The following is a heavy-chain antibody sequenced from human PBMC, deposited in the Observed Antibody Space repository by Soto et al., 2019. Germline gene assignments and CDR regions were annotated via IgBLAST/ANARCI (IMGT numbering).Heavy chain of an antibody. CDR2: ISGSGGNT. J-gene: IGHJ4*02. V-gene: IGHV3-23*01. D-gene: IGHD3-3*01. CDR1: GFTFRNYA. CDR3: AKDGYYDFWSGYIDY. Sequence: GGSLRLSCAASGFTFRNYAMSWVRQAPGKGLEWVSFISGSGGNTNYADSVKGRFTISRDNSKNTLYLQMNSLRAEDTAVYYCAKDGYYDFWSGYIDYWGQGTLVTVSS.